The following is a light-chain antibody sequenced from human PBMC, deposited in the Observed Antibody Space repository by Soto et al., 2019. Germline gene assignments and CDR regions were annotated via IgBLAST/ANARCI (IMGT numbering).Light chain of an antibody. Sequence: QSVLTQPPSASGTPGQRVTISWSGSSSNIGSNTVNWYQQLPGTAPKLLIYSHNQRPSGVPDRFSGSKSGTSASLAISGLQSEDEADYYCAALDDSLNALIFGGGPQLPVL. CDR2: SHN. CDR1: SSNIGSNT. V-gene: IGLV1-44*01. CDR3: AALDDSLNALI. J-gene: IGLJ2*01.